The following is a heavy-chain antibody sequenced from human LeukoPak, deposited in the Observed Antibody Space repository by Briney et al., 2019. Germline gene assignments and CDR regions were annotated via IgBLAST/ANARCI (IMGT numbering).Heavy chain of an antibody. D-gene: IGHD6-19*01. CDR3: ARESGYSSGWYEGYFDY. CDR2: IYSGGST. Sequence: GGSLRLSCAASGFTFNYAWMSWVRQAPGKGLEWVSVIYSGGSTYYADSVKGRFTISRDNSKNTLYLQMNSLRAEDTAVYYCARESGYSSGWYEGYFDYWGQGTLVTVSS. J-gene: IGHJ4*02. V-gene: IGHV3-53*01. CDR1: GFTFNYAW.